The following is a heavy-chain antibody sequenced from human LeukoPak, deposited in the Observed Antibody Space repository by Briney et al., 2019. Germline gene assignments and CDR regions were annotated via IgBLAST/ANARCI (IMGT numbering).Heavy chain of an antibody. CDR2: ISWNSGSA. Sequence: GRSLRLSCAASGFTFDDYSMHWVRQVPGKGLEWVSGISWNSGSAGYADSVKGRFTISRDSAKNSLYLQMNSLRTEDTALYYCAKDRTYSAYAALDYWGQGTLVTVSS. D-gene: IGHD5-12*01. J-gene: IGHJ4*02. CDR3: AKDRTYSAYAALDY. V-gene: IGHV3-9*01. CDR1: GFTFDDYS.